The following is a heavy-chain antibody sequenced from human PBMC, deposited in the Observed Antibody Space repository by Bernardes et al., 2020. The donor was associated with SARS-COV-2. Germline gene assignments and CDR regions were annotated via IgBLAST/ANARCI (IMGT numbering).Heavy chain of an antibody. CDR2: IRYDGSNK. V-gene: IGHV3-30*02. D-gene: IGHD3-3*01. Sequence: GGSLRLSCAASGFTFSSYGMHWVRQAPGKGLEWVAFIRYDGSNKYYADSVKGRFTISRDNSKNTLYLQMNSLRAEDTAVYYCAKVGITIFGVVHYGMDVWGQGTTVTVSS. CDR1: GFTFSSYG. CDR3: AKVGITIFGVVHYGMDV. J-gene: IGHJ6*02.